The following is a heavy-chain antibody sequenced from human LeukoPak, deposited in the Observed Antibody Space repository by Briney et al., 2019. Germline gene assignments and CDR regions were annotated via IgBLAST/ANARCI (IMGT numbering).Heavy chain of an antibody. J-gene: IGHJ4*02. Sequence: GGSLRLSCAASGFTFSDYYMSWIRQAPGKGLEWVSYISSSGSTIYYADSVKGRFTISRDNAKNSLYLQMNSLRAEDTAVYYCARVGKTWIQLWSESHYFDYWGQGTLVTVSS. V-gene: IGHV3-11*01. CDR1: GFTFSDYY. CDR2: ISSSGSTI. D-gene: IGHD5-18*01. CDR3: ARVGKTWIQLWSESHYFDY.